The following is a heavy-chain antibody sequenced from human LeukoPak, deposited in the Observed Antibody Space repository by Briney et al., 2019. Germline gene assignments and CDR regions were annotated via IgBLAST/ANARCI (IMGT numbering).Heavy chain of an antibody. V-gene: IGHV4-4*07. D-gene: IGHD6-13*01. Sequence: KPSETLSLTCTVSGGSISSYYWSWIRQPAGKGLEWIGRIYTSGSTNYNPSLKSRVTMSVDTSKNQFSLKLSSVTAADTAVYYCARDLGGRIAAAGTPHRHWFDPWGQGTLVTVSS. CDR2: IYTSGST. CDR3: ARDLGGRIAAAGTPHRHWFDP. J-gene: IGHJ5*02. CDR1: GGSISSYY.